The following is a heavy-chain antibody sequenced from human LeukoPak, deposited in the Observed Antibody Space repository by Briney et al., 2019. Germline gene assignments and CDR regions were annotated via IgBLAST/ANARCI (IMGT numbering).Heavy chain of an antibody. CDR3: AHSPIDGYYFDS. Sequence: SGPTLVKATQTLTLTCTFSGFSLSTSGVSVGWIRQPPGKALEWLALIYWDDDNRYSPSLKSRLTITKATSRNQVVLTMTNMDPVDTATYYCAHSPIDGYYFDSWGQGTLVTVSS. V-gene: IGHV2-5*02. CDR1: GFSLSTSGVS. J-gene: IGHJ4*02. CDR2: IYWDDDN. D-gene: IGHD5-24*01.